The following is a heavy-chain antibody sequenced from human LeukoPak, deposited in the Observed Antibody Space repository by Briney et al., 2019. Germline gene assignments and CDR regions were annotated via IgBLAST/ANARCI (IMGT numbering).Heavy chain of an antibody. V-gene: IGHV4-61*01. Sequence: SETLSLTCTVSGGSVSSGSYYWGWIRQPPGKGREWIGYIYYSGSTNYNPSIKSRFTLSEDTSKNPFALKLSSVTAADTAVYYCATGRGIDVYNRTHYFDYWGQGTLLTVSS. CDR3: ATGRGIDVYNRTHYFDY. J-gene: IGHJ4*02. D-gene: IGHD5-24*01. CDR2: IYYSGST. CDR1: GGSVSSGSYY.